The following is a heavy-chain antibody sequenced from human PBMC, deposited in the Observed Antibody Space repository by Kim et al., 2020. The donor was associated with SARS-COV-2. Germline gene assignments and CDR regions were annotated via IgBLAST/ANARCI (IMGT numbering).Heavy chain of an antibody. J-gene: IGHJ4*02. V-gene: IGHV3-23*01. Sequence: GGSLRLSCAASGFTFSSYAMSWVRQAPGKGLEWVSALSGSGGSTYYADSVKGRFTISRDNSKNTLYLQMNSLRAEDTAVYYCAKRTYGAQDDYGDYGSFFIFDYWGQGTLVTVSS. CDR3: AKRTYGAQDDYGDYGSFFIFDY. CDR1: GFTFSSYA. CDR2: LSGSGGST. D-gene: IGHD4-17*01.